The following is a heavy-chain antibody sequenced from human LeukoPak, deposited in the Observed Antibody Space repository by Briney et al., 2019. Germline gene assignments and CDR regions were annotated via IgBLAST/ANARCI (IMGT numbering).Heavy chain of an antibody. CDR2: ISYDGSNK. CDR3: AKSLLTTATGTGRAFDI. J-gene: IGHJ3*02. D-gene: IGHD1-1*01. CDR1: GFTFSSYG. V-gene: IGHV3-30*18. Sequence: GRSLRLSCAASGFTFSSYGMHWVRQAPGKGLEWVAVISYDGSNKYYADPVKGRFTISRDNSKNTLYLQMNSLRAEDSAEYYCAKSLLTTATGTGRAFDIWGQGTMVTVSA.